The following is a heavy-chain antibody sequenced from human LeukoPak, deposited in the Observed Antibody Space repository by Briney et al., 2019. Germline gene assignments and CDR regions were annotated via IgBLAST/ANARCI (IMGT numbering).Heavy chain of an antibody. CDR3: ARVLTMVRGAFNWFDP. V-gene: IGHV1-18*01. Sequence: GASVKVSFKGSGYTFTSYGISWVRQAPGQGVEWMGWISAYNGNTNYAQKLQGRVTMTTDTSTSTAYMELRSLRSDDTAVYYCARVLTMVRGAFNWFDPWGQGTLVTVSS. CDR1: GYTFTSYG. CDR2: ISAYNGNT. J-gene: IGHJ5*02. D-gene: IGHD3-10*01.